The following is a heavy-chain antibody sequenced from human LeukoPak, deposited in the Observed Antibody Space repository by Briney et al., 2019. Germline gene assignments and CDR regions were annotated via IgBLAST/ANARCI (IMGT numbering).Heavy chain of an antibody. D-gene: IGHD3-22*01. Sequence: PSETLSLTCAVYGGSFSGYYWSWIRQPPGKGLEWIGYIYHSGSTYYNPSLKSRVTISVDRSKNQFSLKLSSVTAADTAVYYCARGRYYYDSSGYYTPENYGMDVWGQGTTVTVSS. J-gene: IGHJ6*02. CDR1: GGSFSGYY. CDR3: ARGRYYYDSSGYYTPENYGMDV. V-gene: IGHV4-34*01. CDR2: IYHSGST.